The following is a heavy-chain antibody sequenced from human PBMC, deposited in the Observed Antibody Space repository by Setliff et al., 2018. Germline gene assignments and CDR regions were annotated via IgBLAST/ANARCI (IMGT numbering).Heavy chain of an antibody. Sequence: GASVKVSCKASGDTFSTCALSWVRQAPGQGLEWMGGIIPLLETAKYAQKFQGRFTVTGDTSTNTLYMELRTLRSEDTAVYYCAREFCGGGNCYSRVLSSWGQGTLVTVSS. CDR1: GDTFSTCA. V-gene: IGHV1-69*06. D-gene: IGHD2-21*02. CDR3: AREFCGGGNCYSRVLSS. CDR2: IIPLLETA. J-gene: IGHJ5*02.